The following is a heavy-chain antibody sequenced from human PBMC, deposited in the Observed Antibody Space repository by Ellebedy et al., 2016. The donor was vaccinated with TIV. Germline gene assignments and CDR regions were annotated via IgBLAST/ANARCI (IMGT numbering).Heavy chain of an antibody. V-gene: IGHV4-59*01. D-gene: IGHD3-10*01. CDR3: ARGYGTGRYGLAV. J-gene: IGHJ6*02. Sequence: SETLSLTCTVSGGSISSYYWSWIRQPPGKGLEWIGYIYYSGNTNYNPSLKSRVTISADTSKNQFSLRLKSVTAADTALYFCARGYGTGRYGLAVWGQGTTVTVS. CDR2: IYYSGNT. CDR1: GGSISSYY.